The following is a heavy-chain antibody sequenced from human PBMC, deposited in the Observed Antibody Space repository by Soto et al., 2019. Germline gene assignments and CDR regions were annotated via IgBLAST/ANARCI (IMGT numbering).Heavy chain of an antibody. V-gene: IGHV1-18*01. CDR1: GYTFTSYH. J-gene: IGHJ6*02. Sequence: QVQLVQSGAEVKKPGASVKVSCKASGYTFTSYHINWVRQAPGQGLEWMGWISVNNDNTNYVQKLQGRVTMTTDTSTSTAYMELRSLRSDDTAIYYCARGPTNDFWSGYSYYYYYYGMDVWGQGTTVTVSS. CDR3: ARGPTNDFWSGYSYYYYYYGMDV. D-gene: IGHD3-3*01. CDR2: ISVNNDNT.